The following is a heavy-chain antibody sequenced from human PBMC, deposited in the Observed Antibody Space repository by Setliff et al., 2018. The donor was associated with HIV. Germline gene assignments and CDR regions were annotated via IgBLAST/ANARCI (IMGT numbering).Heavy chain of an antibody. Sequence: SCKASGYTFTDYYMHWVQQAPGKGLEWMGRVDPEDGETIYAEKFQGRVTITADTSTDTAYMELSSLRSEDTAVYFCARGPLLAGNGPYYFDYWGQGTLVTVSS. D-gene: IGHD7-27*01. J-gene: IGHJ4*02. CDR3: ARGPLLAGNGPYYFDY. CDR2: VDPEDGET. V-gene: IGHV1-69-2*01. CDR1: GYTFTDYY.